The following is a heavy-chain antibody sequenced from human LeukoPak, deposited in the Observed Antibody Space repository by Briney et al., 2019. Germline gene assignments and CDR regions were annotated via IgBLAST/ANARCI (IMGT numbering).Heavy chain of an antibody. CDR3: ARGPRHNYYYYGMDV. CDR1: GGSFSGYY. V-gene: IGHV4-34*01. CDR2: INHSGST. J-gene: IGHJ6*02. Sequence: SETLSLTCAVYGGSFSGYYWSWIRQPPGKGPEWIGEINHSGSTNYNPSLKSRVTISVDTSKNQFSLKLSSVTAADTAVYYCARGPRHNYYYYGMDVWGQGTTVTVSS.